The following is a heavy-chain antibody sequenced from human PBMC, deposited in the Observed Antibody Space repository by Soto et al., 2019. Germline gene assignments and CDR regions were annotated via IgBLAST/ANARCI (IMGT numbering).Heavy chain of an antibody. CDR3: ARLGYCSGGSCYQRGGYYYYYGMDV. J-gene: IGHJ6*02. V-gene: IGHV4-34*01. CDR2: INHSGST. D-gene: IGHD2-15*01. Sequence: SETLSLTCAVYGGSFSGYYWSWIRQPPGKGLEWIGEINHSGSTNYNPSLKSRVTISVDTSKSQFSLKLSPVTAADTAVYYCARLGYCSGGSCYQRGGYYYYYGMDVWGQGTTVTVSS. CDR1: GGSFSGYY.